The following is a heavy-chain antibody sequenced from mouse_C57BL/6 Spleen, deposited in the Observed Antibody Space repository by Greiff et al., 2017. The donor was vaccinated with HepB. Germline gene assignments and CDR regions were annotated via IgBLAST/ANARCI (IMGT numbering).Heavy chain of an antibody. Sequence: EVKLQQSGPELVKPGASVKISCKASGYTFTDYYMNWVKQSHGKSLEWIGDINPNNGGTSYNQKFKGKATLTVVKSSSTAYMELRSLTSEDSAVYYCALLYYYGSSPYYFDYWGQGTTLTVSS. CDR1: GYTFTDYY. J-gene: IGHJ2*01. V-gene: IGHV1-26*01. CDR3: ALLYYYGSSPYYFDY. D-gene: IGHD1-1*01. CDR2: INPNNGGT.